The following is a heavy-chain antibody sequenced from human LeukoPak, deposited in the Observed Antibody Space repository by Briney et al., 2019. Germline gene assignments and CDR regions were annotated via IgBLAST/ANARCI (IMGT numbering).Heavy chain of an antibody. Sequence: PGGSLRLSCAASGFTFSSYWMSWVRQAPGKGLEWVANIKQDGSEKYYVDSVKGRFTISRDNAKNSLYLQMNSLRAEDTAVYYCARDLRVGARGHAFDIWGQGTMVTVSS. CDR2: IKQDGSEK. CDR1: GFTFSSYW. J-gene: IGHJ3*02. D-gene: IGHD1-26*01. V-gene: IGHV3-7*01. CDR3: ARDLRVGARGHAFDI.